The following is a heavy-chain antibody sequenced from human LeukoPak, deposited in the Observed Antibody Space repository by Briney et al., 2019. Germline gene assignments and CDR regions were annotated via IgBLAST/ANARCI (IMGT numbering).Heavy chain of an antibody. V-gene: IGHV1-18*01. CDR1: GYTFTSYG. CDR3: ARDRVVATMSFRYYYYYMDV. D-gene: IGHD5-12*01. J-gene: IGHJ6*03. Sequence: ASVKVSCRAPGYTFTSYGISWVRQAPGQGLEWMGWIRAYNGNTNYAQKLQGRVTMTTDTSTSTAYMELRSMRSDDTAVYYCARDRVVATMSFRYYYYYMDVWGKGTTVTVSS. CDR2: IRAYNGNT.